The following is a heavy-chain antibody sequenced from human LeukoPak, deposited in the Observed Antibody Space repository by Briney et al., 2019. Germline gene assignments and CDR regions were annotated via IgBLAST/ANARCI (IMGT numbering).Heavy chain of an antibody. D-gene: IGHD2-15*01. CDR2: INWNGGST. Sequence: GGSLRLSCAASGFTFDDYGMSWVRQAPGKGLEWVSGINWNGGSTGYADSVKGRFTISRDNAKNSLYLQMNSLRAEDTALYYCARAPRVASTDAFDIWGQGTMVTVSS. CDR3: ARAPRVASTDAFDI. J-gene: IGHJ3*02. CDR1: GFTFDDYG. V-gene: IGHV3-20*04.